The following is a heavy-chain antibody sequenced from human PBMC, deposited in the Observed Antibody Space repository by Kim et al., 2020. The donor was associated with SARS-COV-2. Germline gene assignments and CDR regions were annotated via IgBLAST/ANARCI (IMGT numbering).Heavy chain of an antibody. CDR2: IVVGSGNT. CDR1: GFTFTSSA. J-gene: IGHJ4*02. CDR3: AAVTTYCGGDCYTIDY. D-gene: IGHD2-21*02. V-gene: IGHV1-58*01. Sequence: SVKVSCKASGFTFTSSAVQWVRQARGQRLEWIGWIVVGSGNTNYAQKFQERVTITRDMSTSTAYMELSSLRSEDTAVYYCAAVTTYCGGDCYTIDYWGQGTLVTVSS.